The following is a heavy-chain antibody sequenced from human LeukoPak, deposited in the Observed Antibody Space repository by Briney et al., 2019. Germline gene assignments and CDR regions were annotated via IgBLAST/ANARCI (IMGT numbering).Heavy chain of an antibody. J-gene: IGHJ6*04. CDR2: ISSLSNYI. CDR1: GFTFSSYE. Sequence: GGSLRLSCAASGFTFSSYEMNWVRQAPGKGLEWVSSISSLSNYIYYEDSVKGRFTISRDYAKNSLYLQMNSLRAEGTAVYYCAKLGITMIGGVWGKGTTVTISS. CDR3: AKLGITMIGGV. D-gene: IGHD3-10*02. V-gene: IGHV3-21*04.